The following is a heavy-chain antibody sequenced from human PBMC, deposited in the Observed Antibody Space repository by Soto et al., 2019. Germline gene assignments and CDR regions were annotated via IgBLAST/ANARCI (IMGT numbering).Heavy chain of an antibody. CDR2: ISAYNANA. Sequence: QIPLLQSGAEVKKPGASVKVTCKAPGYTFRNFGISWVRQAPGQGLEWMGWISAYNANANYAQKFQGRLTMTADTCTSTAYIELRSLQPDDTAVYYCVREDSYVDYWGQGTLVTVSS. V-gene: IGHV1-18*01. D-gene: IGHD2-15*01. CDR3: VREDSYVDY. CDR1: GYTFRNFG. J-gene: IGHJ4*02.